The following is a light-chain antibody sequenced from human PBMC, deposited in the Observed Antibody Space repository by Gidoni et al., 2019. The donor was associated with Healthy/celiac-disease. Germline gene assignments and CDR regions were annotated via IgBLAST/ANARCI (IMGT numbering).Light chain of an antibody. J-gene: IGLJ2*01. Sequence: QSVLTQPPSVSAAPGKKVTISCSGSSSNIGNNYVSWYQQLPGTAPKLLIYENNRRPSEIPDRFSGSKSGTSATLGITGLQTGDEADYYCGTWDSSLSAVVFGGGTKLTDL. CDR2: ENN. CDR1: SSNIGNNY. V-gene: IGLV1-51*02. CDR3: GTWDSSLSAVV.